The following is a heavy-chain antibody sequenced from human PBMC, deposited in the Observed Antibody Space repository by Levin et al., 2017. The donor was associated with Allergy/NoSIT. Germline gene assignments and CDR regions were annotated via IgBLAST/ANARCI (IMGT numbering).Heavy chain of an antibody. CDR2: ISGSGGST. V-gene: IGHV3-23*01. CDR1: GFTFSSYA. Sequence: GGSLRLSCAASGFTFSSYAMSWVRQAPGKGLEWVSAISGSGGSTYYADSVKGRFTISRDNSKNTLYLQMNSLRAEDTAVYYCAKEALGYFDWLSQFDYWGQGTLVTVSS. J-gene: IGHJ4*02. D-gene: IGHD3-9*01. CDR3: AKEALGYFDWLSQFDY.